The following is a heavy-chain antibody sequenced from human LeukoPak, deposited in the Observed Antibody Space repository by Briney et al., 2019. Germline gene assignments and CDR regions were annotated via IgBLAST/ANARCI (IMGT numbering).Heavy chain of an antibody. J-gene: IGHJ3*02. CDR2: ISAYNGNT. D-gene: IGHD5-24*01. Sequence: ASVKVSCKASGYTFTSYGISWVRQAPGQGLEWMGWISAYNGNTNYAQKLQGGVTMTTDTSTSTAYMELRSLRSDDTAVYYCARGSAYVEMATRGAFDIWGQGTMVTVSS. CDR3: ARGSAYVEMATRGAFDI. CDR1: GYTFTSYG. V-gene: IGHV1-18*01.